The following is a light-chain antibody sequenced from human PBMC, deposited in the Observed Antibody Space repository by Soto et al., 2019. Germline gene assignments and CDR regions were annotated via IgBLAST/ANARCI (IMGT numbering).Light chain of an antibody. J-gene: IGLJ1*01. CDR3: AAWDDSLNAPYV. V-gene: IGLV1-44*01. CDR1: TSNIGSHT. CDR2: SYS. Sequence: QSVLTQPPSASGTPGQRVIISCSGSTSNIGSHTVNWYQQVPGTAPKLLIYSYSQRPSGVPDRFSGSKSGTSASLAISGLQSEDEADYYCAAWDDSLNAPYVFGTGSKLTVL.